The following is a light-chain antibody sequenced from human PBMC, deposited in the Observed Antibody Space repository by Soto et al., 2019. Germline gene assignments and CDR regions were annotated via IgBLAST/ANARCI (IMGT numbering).Light chain of an antibody. CDR2: GAS. V-gene: IGKV3-20*01. Sequence: EIVLTQSPGTLSLSPGERATLSCRASQSVSSSYLAWYQQKPGQAPRLLIYGASSRATGIPDRFSGSGSETDFTLIISSLESEDFAVYYCQQYGSSPRFTFGPGTKVDIK. CDR3: QQYGSSPRFT. CDR1: QSVSSSY. J-gene: IGKJ3*01.